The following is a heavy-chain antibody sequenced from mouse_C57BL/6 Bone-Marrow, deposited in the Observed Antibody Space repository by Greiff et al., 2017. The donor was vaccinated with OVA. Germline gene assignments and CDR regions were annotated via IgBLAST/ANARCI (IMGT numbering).Heavy chain of an antibody. CDR3: ARRGYYGYDYFDY. J-gene: IGHJ2*01. CDR1: GYTFTSYG. CDR2: IYPRSGNT. D-gene: IGHD2-2*01. Sequence: VQLQQSGAELARPGASVKLSCKASGYTFTSYGISWVKQRTGQGLEWIGEIYPRSGNTYYNEKFKGKATLTAYKSSSTAYMELRSLTSEDSAVYFCARRGYYGYDYFDYWGQGTTLTVSS. V-gene: IGHV1-81*01.